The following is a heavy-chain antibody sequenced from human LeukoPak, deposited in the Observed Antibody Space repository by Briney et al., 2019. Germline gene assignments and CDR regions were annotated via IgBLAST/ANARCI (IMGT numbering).Heavy chain of an antibody. CDR2: IYYSGST. D-gene: IGHD3-22*01. J-gene: IGHJ3*02. V-gene: IGHV4-39*01. CDR3: ARYCYDSSGYYPGAFDI. Sequence: SETLSLTCTVSGGSISSSSYYWGWIRQPPGKGLEWIGSIYYSGSTYYNPSLKSRVTISVDTSKNQFSLKLSSVTAADTAVYYCARYCYDSSGYYPGAFDIWGQGTMVTVSS. CDR1: GGSISSSSYY.